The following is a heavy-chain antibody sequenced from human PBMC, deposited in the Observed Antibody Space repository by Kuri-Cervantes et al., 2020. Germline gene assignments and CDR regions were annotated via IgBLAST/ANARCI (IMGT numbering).Heavy chain of an antibody. CDR2: ISWNSGSI. Sequence: GGSLRLSCAASGFTFDDYAMHWVRQAPGKGLEWVSGISWNSGSIGYADSVKGRFTISRDNAKNSLYLQMNSLRAEVTALYYCAEDRGITYGMDVWGQGTTVTVSS. CDR1: GFTFDDYA. J-gene: IGHJ6*02. CDR3: AEDRGITYGMDV. D-gene: IGHD3-3*01. V-gene: IGHV3-9*01.